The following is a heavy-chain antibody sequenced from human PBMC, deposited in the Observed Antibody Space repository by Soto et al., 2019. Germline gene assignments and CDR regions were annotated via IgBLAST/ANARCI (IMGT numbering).Heavy chain of an antibody. Sequence: ASVKVSCKASGGTFSSYASSWVRQAPGQGLEWMGGIIPIFGTANYAQKFQGRVTITADESTSTAYMELSSLRSEDTAVYYCAMRSSYGSGSYADYYYYGMDVWGQGTTVTVSS. V-gene: IGHV1-69*01. CDR2: IIPIFGTA. CDR1: GGTFSSYA. CDR3: AMRSSYGSGSYADYYYYGMDV. J-gene: IGHJ6*02. D-gene: IGHD3-10*01.